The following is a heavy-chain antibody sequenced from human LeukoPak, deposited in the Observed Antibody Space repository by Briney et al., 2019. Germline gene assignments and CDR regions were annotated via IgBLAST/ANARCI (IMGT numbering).Heavy chain of an antibody. V-gene: IGHV4-59*11. CDR3: ARRDYSSYYFDY. CDR2: IYYSGST. D-gene: IGHD3-10*01. Sequence: SETLSLTCTVSGGSISSQYWSWIRQPPGKGLEWIAYIYYSGSTSYNPSLKSRVTISVNTSKNQFSLKVSSVTAADTAMYYCARRDYSSYYFDYWGQGSLVTVSS. J-gene: IGHJ4*02. CDR1: GGSISSQY.